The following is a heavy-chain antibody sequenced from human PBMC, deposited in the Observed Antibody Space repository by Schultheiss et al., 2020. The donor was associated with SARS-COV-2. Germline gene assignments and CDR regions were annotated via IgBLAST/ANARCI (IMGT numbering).Heavy chain of an antibody. V-gene: IGHV3-21*05. J-gene: IGHJ5*02. Sequence: GGSLRLSCAASGFTFSSYGMHWVRQAPGKGLEWVSYISSSSSYIYYADSVKGRFTISRDNAKNSLYLQMNSLRAEDTAVYYCARVPTEHEFDPWGQGTLVTVSS. D-gene: IGHD1-14*01. CDR3: ARVPTEHEFDP. CDR2: ISSSSSYI. CDR1: GFTFSSYG.